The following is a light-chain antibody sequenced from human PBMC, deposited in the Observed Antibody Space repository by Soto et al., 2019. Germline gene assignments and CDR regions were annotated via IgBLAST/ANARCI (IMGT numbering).Light chain of an antibody. V-gene: IGKV3-15*01. J-gene: IGKJ2*01. CDR3: QQYHNWPPYT. Sequence: EIVMTQSPATLSVSPGERATLSCRASQSISVNLAWYQQRPGQSPRLLIYAASSRATDIPARFSGSGSGTEFSLTINSLQSEDFAVYYCQQYHNWPPYTFGQGTKLEIK. CDR1: QSISVN. CDR2: AAS.